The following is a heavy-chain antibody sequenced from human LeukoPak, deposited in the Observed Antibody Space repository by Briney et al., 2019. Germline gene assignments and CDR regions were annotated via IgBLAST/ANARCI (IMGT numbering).Heavy chain of an antibody. CDR2: IYTSGST. J-gene: IGHJ4*02. Sequence: SETLSLTCTVSGGPISSGSYYWSWIRQPAGKGLEWIGRIYTSGSTNYNPSLKSRVTISVDTSKNQFSLKLSSVTAADTAVYYCARDRGGYCSSTSCQALDYWGQGTLVTVSS. D-gene: IGHD2-2*03. CDR1: GGPISSGSYY. V-gene: IGHV4-61*02. CDR3: ARDRGGYCSSTSCQALDY.